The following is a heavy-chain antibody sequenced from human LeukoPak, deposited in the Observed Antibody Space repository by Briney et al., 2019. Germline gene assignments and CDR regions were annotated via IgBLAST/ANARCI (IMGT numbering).Heavy chain of an antibody. Sequence: GGSLRLSCAASGFTFSSYSMNWVRQAPGKGLEWVSYISNSGSTIDYTDSVKGRFTISRDNAKNSLYLQMNSLRAEDTAVYYCAKEKGFWSGPVDYWGQGTLVTVSS. V-gene: IGHV3-48*04. J-gene: IGHJ4*02. D-gene: IGHD3-3*01. CDR3: AKEKGFWSGPVDY. CDR2: ISNSGSTI. CDR1: GFTFSSYS.